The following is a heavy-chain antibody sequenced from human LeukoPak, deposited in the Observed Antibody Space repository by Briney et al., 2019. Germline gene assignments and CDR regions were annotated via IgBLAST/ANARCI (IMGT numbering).Heavy chain of an antibody. V-gene: IGHV4-39*01. CDR3: ARHRQGGSYLDY. J-gene: IGHJ4*02. D-gene: IGHD1-26*01. Sequence: SETLSLTCTVSGGSISSSSYYWGWIRQPPGKGLEWIGSIYYSGSTYYNPSLKSRVTISVDTSKNQFSLKLSSVTAADTAVYYCARHRQGGSYLDYWGQGTLVTVSS. CDR1: GGSISSSSYY. CDR2: IYYSGST.